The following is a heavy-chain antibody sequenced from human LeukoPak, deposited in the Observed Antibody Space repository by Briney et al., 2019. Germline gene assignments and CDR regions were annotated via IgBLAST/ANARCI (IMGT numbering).Heavy chain of an antibody. CDR1: GFTFSSYA. J-gene: IGHJ6*04. CDR2: TSGSGSGT. D-gene: IGHD2-2*01. Sequence: GGSLRLSCAASGFTFSSYAMSWVRQAPGKGLEWVSTTSGSGSGTYYADSVKGRFTISRDNFKNTLYLQMNGLRLEDTAVYYCATLRDIVVVATTPTDVWGKGTTVIVSS. V-gene: IGHV3-23*01. CDR3: ATLRDIVVVATTPTDV.